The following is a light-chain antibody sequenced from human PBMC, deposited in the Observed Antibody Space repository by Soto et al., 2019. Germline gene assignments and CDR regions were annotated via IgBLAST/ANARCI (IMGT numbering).Light chain of an antibody. V-gene: IGLV2-14*01. CDR1: SSDVGGYNY. CDR3: SSSTSSSTWV. J-gene: IGLJ3*02. Sequence: QSVLTQPASVSGSPGQSITISCTGTSSDVGGYNYVSWYQQHPGKAPKLMIYEVSNRPSGVSNRFSGSKSGNTASLTLSGLVAEDEADYYCSSSTSSSTWVFGGGTKLTVL. CDR2: EVS.